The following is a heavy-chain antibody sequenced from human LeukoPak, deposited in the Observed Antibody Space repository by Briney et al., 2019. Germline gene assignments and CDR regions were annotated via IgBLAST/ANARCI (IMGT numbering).Heavy chain of an antibody. D-gene: IGHD3-22*01. V-gene: IGHV4-39*07. CDR1: GGSISSSSYY. Sequence: KTSETLSLTCTVSGGSISSSSYYWGWIRQPPGKGLEWIGSIYYSGSTYYNPSLKSRVTISVDTSKNQFSLKLSSVTAADTAVYYCARGYDSSGYYSHFDYWGQGTLVTVSS. J-gene: IGHJ4*02. CDR3: ARGYDSSGYYSHFDY. CDR2: IYYSGST.